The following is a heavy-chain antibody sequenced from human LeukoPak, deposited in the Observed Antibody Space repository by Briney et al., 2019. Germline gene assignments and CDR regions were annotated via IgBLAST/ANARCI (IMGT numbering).Heavy chain of an antibody. CDR1: GYTFTSYG. V-gene: IGHV1-2*02. J-gene: IGHJ4*02. D-gene: IGHD6-19*01. CDR3: ARVIAVADY. CDR2: INPNSGGT. Sequence: GASVKVSCKASGYTFTSYGISWVRQAPGQGLEWMGWINPNSGGTNYAPKFQGRVTMTRDTSISTAYMELSRLRSDDTAVYYCARVIAVADYWGQGTLVTVSS.